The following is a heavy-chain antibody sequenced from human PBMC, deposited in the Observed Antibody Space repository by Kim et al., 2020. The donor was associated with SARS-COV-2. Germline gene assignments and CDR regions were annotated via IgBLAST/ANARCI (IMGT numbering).Heavy chain of an antibody. V-gene: IGHV4-39*07. D-gene: IGHD3-9*01. CDR2: IYYSGST. Sequence: SETLSITCTVSGGSISSSSYYWGWIRQPPGKGLEWIGSIYYSGSTYYNPSLKSRVTISVDTSKNQFSLKLSSVTAADTAVYYCARDLGPYYDILTGYPQTYYYFDYWGQGTLVTVSS. CDR3: ARDLGPYYDILTGYPQTYYYFDY. J-gene: IGHJ4*02. CDR1: GGSISSSSYY.